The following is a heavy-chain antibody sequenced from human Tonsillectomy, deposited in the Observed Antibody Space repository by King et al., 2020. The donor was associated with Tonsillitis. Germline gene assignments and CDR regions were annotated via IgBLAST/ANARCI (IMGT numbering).Heavy chain of an antibody. V-gene: IGHV3-11*04. CDR2: INPCGKNT. Sequence: VQLVESWGGLVKPGGFLRLSCAASGFTFSTYYMSRIRQAPGEGLDWISLINPCGKNTDYVDSARGRFTISMDNAKNSMFLQMNSLRAEDTAVYYCGRDYWGAFDIWGQGTMVTVSS. CDR1: GFTFSTYY. CDR3: GRDYWGAFDI. D-gene: IGHD7-27*01. J-gene: IGHJ3*02.